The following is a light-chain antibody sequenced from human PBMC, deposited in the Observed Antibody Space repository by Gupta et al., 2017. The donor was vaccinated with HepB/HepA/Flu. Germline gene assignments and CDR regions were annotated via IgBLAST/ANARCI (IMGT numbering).Light chain of an antibody. CDR1: SSNIGSNP. CDR3: ATWDNTLSVVV. CDR2: NNN. V-gene: IGLV1-44*01. Sequence: QSVLPQPPSASATPGQWVTISCSGSSSNIGSNPVHWFQKLPGTAPKLLISNNNQRPSGVPDRFSGSNYGTSASLAISGLQSGDDADDYCATWDNTLSVVVFGGGTKLTVL. J-gene: IGLJ3*02.